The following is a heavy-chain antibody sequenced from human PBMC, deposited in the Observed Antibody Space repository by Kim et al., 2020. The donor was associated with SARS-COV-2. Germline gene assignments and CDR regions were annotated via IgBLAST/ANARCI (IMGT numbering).Heavy chain of an antibody. Sequence: GGTYYTPPLKRRVTISVDTSKNQFSLKLSSVTAGDTAVYYCARRVGGMDVWGQGTTVTVSS. CDR3: ARRVGGMDV. J-gene: IGHJ6*02. CDR2: GGT. V-gene: IGHV4-39*07. D-gene: IGHD1-26*01.